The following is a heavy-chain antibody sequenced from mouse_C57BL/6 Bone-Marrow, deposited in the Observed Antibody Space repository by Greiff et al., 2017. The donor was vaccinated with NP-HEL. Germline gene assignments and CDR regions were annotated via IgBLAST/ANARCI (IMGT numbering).Heavy chain of an antibody. CDR3: ARRLLRAWFAY. V-gene: IGHV1-64*01. D-gene: IGHD2-10*01. J-gene: IGHJ3*01. Sequence: VQLQQPGAELVKPGASVKLSCKASGYTFTSYWMHWVKQRPGQGLEWIGMIHPNSGSTNYNEKFKSKATLTVDKSSSTAYMQLSSLTSEDSAVYDCARRLLRAWFAYWGQGTLVTVSA. CDR2: IHPNSGST. CDR1: GYTFTSYW.